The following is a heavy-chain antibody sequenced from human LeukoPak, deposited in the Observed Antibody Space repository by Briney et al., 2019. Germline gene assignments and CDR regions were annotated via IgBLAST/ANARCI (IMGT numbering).Heavy chain of an antibody. CDR2: IYWDDDK. CDR3: VHSDRYYYDTSGYYEIRFDS. Sequence: SGPTLVNPTQTLTLTCTFSGFSLSTRGVGVGWIRQPPGKALEWLALIYWDDDKRFSPSLKSRLTITKDTSKNQVVLTMTSMDPVDTGTYYCVHSDRYYYDTSGYYEIRFDSWGQGTLVTVSS. J-gene: IGHJ5*01. V-gene: IGHV2-5*02. CDR1: GFSLSTRGVG. D-gene: IGHD3-22*01.